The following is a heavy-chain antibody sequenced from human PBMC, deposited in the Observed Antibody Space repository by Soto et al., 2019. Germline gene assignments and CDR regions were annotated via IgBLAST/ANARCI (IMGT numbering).Heavy chain of an antibody. J-gene: IGHJ6*02. CDR3: VRQGIDYLHGLVDV. CDR2: DYYTGAT. V-gene: IGHV4-59*08. Sequence: QVQLQQSGPRLVKPSETLSLTCTVSSGPDRSHNWGWIRQPPGRGLEWIGYDYYTGATAYNPALRGRVTISADTSTNDISLSLNSVPAADTAVYYCVRQGIDYLHGLVDVWGQGTTVSVSS. D-gene: IGHD4-17*01. CDR1: SGPDRSHN.